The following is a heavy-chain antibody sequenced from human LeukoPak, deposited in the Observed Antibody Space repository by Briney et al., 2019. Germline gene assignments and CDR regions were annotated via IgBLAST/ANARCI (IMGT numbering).Heavy chain of an antibody. V-gene: IGHV3-23*01. J-gene: IGHJ4*02. D-gene: IGHD5-18*01. CDR2: ISGSGGYT. Sequence: GGSLRLSCAASGFTFTSYVMSWVRQAPGKGLEWVSTISGSGGYTYYADSVKGRFTISRDNSKITLYLQMNSLRAEDTAVYYCAKERTLRGTAMAHHFDYWGQGTLVTVSS. CDR3: AKERTLRGTAMAHHFDY. CDR1: GFTFTSYV.